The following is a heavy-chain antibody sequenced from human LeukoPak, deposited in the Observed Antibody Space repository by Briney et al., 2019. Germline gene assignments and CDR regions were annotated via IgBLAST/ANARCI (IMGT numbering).Heavy chain of an antibody. V-gene: IGHV1-18*01. Sequence: ASVKVSCKASGYSFTSNVISWVRQAPGQGLEWMGWISAYNGNTNYAQKLQGRDTMTTDTSTSTAYMELRSLRSDDTAVYYCARFGLGKHIEVAGIPFDIWGQGTMVTVSS. CDR3: ARFGLGKHIEVAGIPFDI. D-gene: IGHD6-19*01. J-gene: IGHJ3*02. CDR2: ISAYNGNT. CDR1: GYSFTSNV.